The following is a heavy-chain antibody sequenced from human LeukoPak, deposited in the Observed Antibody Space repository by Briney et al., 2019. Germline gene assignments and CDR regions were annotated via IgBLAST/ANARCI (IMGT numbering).Heavy chain of an antibody. CDR3: ARPNIRYCSGGACSNDGSDY. CDR1: GGSINSSSYY. V-gene: IGHV4-39*07. J-gene: IGHJ4*02. CDR2: IYYSGST. Sequence: SETLSLTCTVSGGSINSSSYYWGWIRQPPGKGLEWIGSIYYSGSTYYNPSLKSRVTISVDSSKNQFSLQLSSVTAADTAVYYCARPNIRYCSGGACSNDGSDYWGQGTLVTVSS. D-gene: IGHD2-15*01.